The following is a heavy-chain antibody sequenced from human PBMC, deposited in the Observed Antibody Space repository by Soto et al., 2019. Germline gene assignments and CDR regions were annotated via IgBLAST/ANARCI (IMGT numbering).Heavy chain of an antibody. Sequence: PWGCMRLSCAACGFSVMISPIHFFGQAPCKWREWVALISYGGTNKFYADSVKGRFTISRDNSKSTLYLQVDSLRPEDAAVYYCARDPKTSGGQHWAFTYFDSWGQGTLVTVSS. CDR1: GFSVMISP. CDR2: ISYGGTNK. J-gene: IGHJ4*02. CDR3: ARDPKTSGGQHWAFTYFDS. V-gene: IGHV3-30-3*01. D-gene: IGHD7-27*01.